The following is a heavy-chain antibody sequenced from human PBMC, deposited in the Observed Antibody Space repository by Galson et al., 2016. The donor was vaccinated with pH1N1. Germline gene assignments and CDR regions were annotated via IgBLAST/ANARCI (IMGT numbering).Heavy chain of an antibody. CDR2: IIPIYGTA. V-gene: IGHV1-69*13. CDR1: GGSFAKYA. CDR3: ARPGRTETTKEGFAWGYGMDV. Sequence: SVKVSCKASGGSFAKYAVSWVRQAPGQGLEWMGRIIPIYGTANYAQKFQGRVTITADEYTTTVYMELNSLTSEDTAIYYCARPGRTETTKEGFAWGYGMDVWGQGTTVTVSS. D-gene: IGHD1-1*01. J-gene: IGHJ6*02.